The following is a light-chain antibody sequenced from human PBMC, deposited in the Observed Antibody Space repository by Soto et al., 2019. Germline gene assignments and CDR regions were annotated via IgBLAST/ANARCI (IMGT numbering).Light chain of an antibody. J-gene: IGKJ5*01. CDR2: DAS. V-gene: IGKV1-5*01. Sequence: DIQMTPSPSTLSASVGDRVTITCRASQSISSWLAWYQQKPGKAPKLLIYDASSLESGVPSRFSGSGSGTEFTLTISSLQPEDFATYYCQQYNSYSAVTFGQGTRLEIK. CDR1: QSISSW. CDR3: QQYNSYSAVT.